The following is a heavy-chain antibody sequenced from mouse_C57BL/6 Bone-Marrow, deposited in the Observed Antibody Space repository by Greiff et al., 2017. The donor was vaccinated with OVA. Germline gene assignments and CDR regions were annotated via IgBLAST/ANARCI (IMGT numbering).Heavy chain of an antibody. Sequence: QVQLQQPGAELVMPGASVKLSCKASGYTFTSYWMHWVKQRPGQGLEWIGEIDPSDSYTNYNQKFKGKSTLTVDKSSSTAYMQLSSLTSEDSAVYYCARESTTVFDYWGQGTTLTVSS. D-gene: IGHD1-1*01. CDR2: IDPSDSYT. CDR1: GYTFTSYW. CDR3: ARESTTVFDY. V-gene: IGHV1-69*01. J-gene: IGHJ2*01.